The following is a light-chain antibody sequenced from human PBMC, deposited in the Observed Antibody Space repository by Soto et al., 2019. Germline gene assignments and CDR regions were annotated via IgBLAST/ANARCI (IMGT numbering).Light chain of an antibody. Sequence: EIVMTQSPATLSVSPGERATLSCRAGQTIYSNVAWYQQRPGQAPRLLIYRASTRATGVPARFSGSGSGTEFTLTISSLQSEDFAIYYCQQYQNLWTFGQGTKVDIK. CDR2: RAS. CDR1: QTIYSN. CDR3: QQYQNLWT. V-gene: IGKV3-15*01. J-gene: IGKJ1*01.